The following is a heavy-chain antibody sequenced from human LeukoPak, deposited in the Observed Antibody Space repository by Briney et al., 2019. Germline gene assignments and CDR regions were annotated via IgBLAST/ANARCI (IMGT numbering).Heavy chain of an antibody. J-gene: IGHJ4*02. D-gene: IGHD5-18*01. CDR2: IDPSDSET. CDR3: ARQTAMGRSGDY. Sequence: GESLKISCKGSGYSFTSYWIGRVRQMPGKGLEWMGIIDPSDSETRYTPSFQGQVTISADKSLSTAYLQWNSLKASDTAMYYCARQTAMGRSGDYWGQGTLVTVSS. V-gene: IGHV5-51*01. CDR1: GYSFTSYW.